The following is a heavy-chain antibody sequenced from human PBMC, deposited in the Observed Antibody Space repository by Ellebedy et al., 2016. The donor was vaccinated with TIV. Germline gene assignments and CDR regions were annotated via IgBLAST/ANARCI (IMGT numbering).Heavy chain of an antibody. Sequence: GESLKISCAASGFSFSTYGMHWVRQAPGKGLEWVAVISSGGGGKFYADPVRGRFTISRDNSKKTLYLEITSPRDDDTAVYYCATDYGGNSYSWGQGTLVTVSS. V-gene: IGHV3-30*06. CDR2: ISSGGGGK. D-gene: IGHD4-23*01. CDR3: ATDYGGNSYS. J-gene: IGHJ4*02. CDR1: GFSFSTYG.